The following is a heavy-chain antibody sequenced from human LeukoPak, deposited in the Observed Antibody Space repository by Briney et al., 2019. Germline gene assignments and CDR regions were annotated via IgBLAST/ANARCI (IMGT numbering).Heavy chain of an antibody. J-gene: IGHJ6*02. Sequence: ASVKVSCKASGYTFTGYYMHWVRQAPGQGLEWMGWINPNSGGTNYAQKFQGWVTMTRDTSISTAYMELSRLRSDDTAVYYYARDLGCSSTSCPTDYGMDVWGQGTTVTVSS. CDR2: INPNSGGT. V-gene: IGHV1-2*04. CDR3: ARDLGCSSTSCPTDYGMDV. D-gene: IGHD2-2*01. CDR1: GYTFTGYY.